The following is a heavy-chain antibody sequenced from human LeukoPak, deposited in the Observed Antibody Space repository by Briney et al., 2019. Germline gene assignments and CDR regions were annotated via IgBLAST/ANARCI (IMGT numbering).Heavy chain of an antibody. D-gene: IGHD6-6*01. CDR2: ICYSGST. CDR3: ARVLPFGVDQVVRYAFDI. J-gene: IGHJ3*02. CDR1: GGSISSSSYY. Sequence: SETLSLTCTVSGGSISSSSYYWGWIRQPPGKGLEWIGSICYSGSTYYNPSLKSRVTISVDTSKNQFSLKLSSVTAADTAVYYCARVLPFGVDQVVRYAFDIWGQGTMVTVSS. V-gene: IGHV4-39*07.